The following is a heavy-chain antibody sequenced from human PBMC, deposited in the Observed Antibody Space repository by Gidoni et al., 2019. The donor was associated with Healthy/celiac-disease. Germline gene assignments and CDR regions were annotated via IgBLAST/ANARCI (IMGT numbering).Heavy chain of an antibody. V-gene: IGHV3-9*01. CDR2: ISWNSGSI. J-gene: IGHJ6*02. CDR1: GFTLDDYA. D-gene: IGHD6-13*01. CDR3: AKEAAAGAYYYYYGMDV. Sequence: EVQLVESGGGLVQPGRSLRLSCAASGFTLDDYAMHWVRQAPGKGLEWVAGISWNSGSIGYADSVKGRFTISRDNAKNSLYLQMNSLRAEDTALYYCAKEAAAGAYYYYYGMDVWGQGTTVTVSS.